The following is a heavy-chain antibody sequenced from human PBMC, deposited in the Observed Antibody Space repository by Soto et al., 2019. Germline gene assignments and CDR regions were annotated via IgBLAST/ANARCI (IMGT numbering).Heavy chain of an antibody. CDR1: GFTFSSYA. CDR3: ARDVSWNWYFDL. CDR2: ISGSGGST. Sequence: GGSLRLSCAASGFTFSSYAMSWVRQAPGKGLEWVSAISGSGGSTYYADSVKGRFTISRDNAKNTLYLQMNSLRVEDTAVYYCARDVSWNWYFDLWGRGTLVTVSS. J-gene: IGHJ2*01. D-gene: IGHD5-12*01. V-gene: IGHV3-23*01.